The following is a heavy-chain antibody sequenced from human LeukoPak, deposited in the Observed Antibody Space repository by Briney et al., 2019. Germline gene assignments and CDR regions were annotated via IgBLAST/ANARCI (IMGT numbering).Heavy chain of an antibody. V-gene: IGHV4-4*07. Sequence: SETLSLTCIVSGGSISGYYWSWIRQPAGKGLEWIGRIYTSGRTNYNPSLKSRVTMSVDTSKKQFSLKLSSVTAADTAVYYCARDPQLGPFDYWGQGTLVTVSS. J-gene: IGHJ4*02. CDR3: ARDPQLGPFDY. D-gene: IGHD6-6*01. CDR2: IYTSGRT. CDR1: GGSISGYY.